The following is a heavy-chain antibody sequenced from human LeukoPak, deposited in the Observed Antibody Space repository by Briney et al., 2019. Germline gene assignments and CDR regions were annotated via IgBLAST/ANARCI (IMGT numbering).Heavy chain of an antibody. D-gene: IGHD5-24*01. CDR2: ISSSDTTI. Sequence: GGSLRLSCAASGFSFTTYIMTWVRQAPGKGLEWVSNISSSDTTIHYADSVKGRFTISRDNARNSLYLQMNSLRAEDTAVYYCARSRRDNYYYYYGMDVWGQGTTVTVSS. CDR3: ARSRRDNYYYYYGMDV. J-gene: IGHJ6*02. CDR1: GFSFTTYI. V-gene: IGHV3-48*03.